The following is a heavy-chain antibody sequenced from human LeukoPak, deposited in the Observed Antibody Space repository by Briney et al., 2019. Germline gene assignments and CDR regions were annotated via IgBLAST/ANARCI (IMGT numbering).Heavy chain of an antibody. V-gene: IGHV3-53*01. D-gene: IGHD4-23*01. Sequence: GGSLRLSCEASGFSFSNTYMSWVRQAPGKGLEWVAVIFVGGNTDYADSVKDRFTISRDNSKNTVFLQVNSLRSEDTGVFYCARGGEFEESADAPGVESFQLWGQGTPVIVSS. CDR3: ARGGEFEESADAPGVESFQL. CDR2: IFVGGNT. J-gene: IGHJ1*01. CDR1: GFSFSNTY.